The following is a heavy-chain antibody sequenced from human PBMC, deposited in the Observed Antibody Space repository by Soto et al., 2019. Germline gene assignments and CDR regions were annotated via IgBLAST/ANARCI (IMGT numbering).Heavy chain of an antibody. CDR2: ISGSGGST. CDR3: AKDPFCGGDCYLAVFDY. V-gene: IGHV3-23*01. Sequence: GGSLRLSCAASGFTFSSYAMSWVRQAPGKGLEWVSAISGSGGSTYYADSVKGRFTISRDNSKNTLYLQMNSLRAEDTAVYYCAKDPFCGGDCYLAVFDYWGQGPLVPVSS. J-gene: IGHJ4*02. D-gene: IGHD2-21*02. CDR1: GFTFSSYA.